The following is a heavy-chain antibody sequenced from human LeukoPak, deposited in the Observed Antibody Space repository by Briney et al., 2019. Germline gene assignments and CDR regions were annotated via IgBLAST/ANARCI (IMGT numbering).Heavy chain of an antibody. CDR2: AYFRSKWYY. V-gene: IGHV6-1*01. J-gene: IGHJ6*03. Sequence: SQTLSLTCVIFGDSVSSSSAGWNWIRQSPSRGLEWLGRAYFRSKWYYDYAVSVKSRITLNPDTSKNQFSLQLNSVTPEDTAVYYCARDRCGYNYSLYMDVWGKGTTVTVSS. D-gene: IGHD5-24*01. CDR1: GDSVSSSSAG. CDR3: ARDRCGYNYSLYMDV.